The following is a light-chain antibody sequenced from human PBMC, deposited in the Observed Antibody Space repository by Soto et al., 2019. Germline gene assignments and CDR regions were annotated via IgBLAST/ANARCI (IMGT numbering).Light chain of an antibody. CDR2: DVS. Sequence: SGPAEPASGSGSRARSITISCNGNSSDVGGYNYVSWYQQHPGKAPKLMIYDVSNRPSGVSNRFSGSKSGNTASLTISGLQAEDEADYYCSSYTSSSSVFGTGTKVTVL. CDR3: SSYTSSSSV. V-gene: IGLV2-14*01. J-gene: IGLJ1*01. CDR1: SSDVGGYNY.